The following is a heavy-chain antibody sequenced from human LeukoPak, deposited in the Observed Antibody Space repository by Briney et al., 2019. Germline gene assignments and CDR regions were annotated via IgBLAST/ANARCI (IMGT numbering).Heavy chain of an antibody. V-gene: IGHV3-21*01. D-gene: IGHD1-26*01. Sequence: GGSLRLSCAASGFTFSSYSMNWVRQAPGKGLEWVSSISSSSSNIYYTDSLKGGFTISKDNAKTSLYLQMNRLRAEDTAVYYGARLRSGSYSDYWGQGTLVTVSS. CDR3: ARLRSGSYSDY. CDR2: ISSSSSNI. CDR1: GFTFSSYS. J-gene: IGHJ4*02.